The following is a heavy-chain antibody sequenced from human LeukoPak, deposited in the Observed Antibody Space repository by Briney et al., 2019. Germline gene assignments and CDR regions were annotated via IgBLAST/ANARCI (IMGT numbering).Heavy chain of an antibody. Sequence: SCKVSGYTLTELSMHWVRQAPGKGLEWVAVISYDGSNKYYADSVKGRFTISRDNSKNTLYLQMNSLRAEDTAVYYCATYWFDPWGQGTLVTVSS. J-gene: IGHJ5*02. CDR2: ISYDGSNK. CDR3: ATYWFDP. CDR1: GYTLTELS. V-gene: IGHV3-30*04.